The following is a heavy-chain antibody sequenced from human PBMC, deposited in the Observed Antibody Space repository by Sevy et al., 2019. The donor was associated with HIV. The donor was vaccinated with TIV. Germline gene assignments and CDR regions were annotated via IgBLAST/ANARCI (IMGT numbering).Heavy chain of an antibody. V-gene: IGHV1-24*01. J-gene: IGHJ4*02. D-gene: IGHD1-7*01. Sequence: ASVKVSCKVSGYTLTELSMHCVRQAPGKGLEWMGGFDPEDGETIYAQKFQGRVTMTEDTSTDTAYMELSSLRSEDTAVYYCATVLTGTTYGGDSWGQRTLVTVSS. CDR3: ATVLTGTTYGGDS. CDR2: FDPEDGET. CDR1: GYTLTELS.